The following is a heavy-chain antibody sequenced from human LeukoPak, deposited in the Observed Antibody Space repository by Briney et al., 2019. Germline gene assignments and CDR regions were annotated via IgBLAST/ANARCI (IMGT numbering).Heavy chain of an antibody. CDR3: ARVFGDTIVGATTWGFDY. Sequence: GGSLRLSCAASGLTFSIYSMNWVRQAPGKGLEWVSSISSSSSYIYYADSVKGRFTISRDNAKNSLYLQMNSLRAEDTAVYYCARVFGDTIVGATTWGFDYWGQGTLVTVSS. D-gene: IGHD1-26*01. CDR1: GLTFSIYS. J-gene: IGHJ4*02. V-gene: IGHV3-21*01. CDR2: ISSSSSYI.